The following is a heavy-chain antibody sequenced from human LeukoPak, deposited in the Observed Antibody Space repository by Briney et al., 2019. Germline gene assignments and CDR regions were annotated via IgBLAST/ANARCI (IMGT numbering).Heavy chain of an antibody. J-gene: IGHJ4*02. D-gene: IGHD6-19*01. CDR2: IYYSGNT. CDR1: GFTFSDHH. CDR3: VRENYSSGWYGIIDY. Sequence: GSLRLSCAASGFTFSDHHMDWVRQAPGKGLEWIGYIYYSGNTNYNPSLKSRVTISVDTSKNQFSLKLSSVTAADTAVYYCVRENYSSGWYGIIDYWGQGTLVTVSS. V-gene: IGHV4-59*11.